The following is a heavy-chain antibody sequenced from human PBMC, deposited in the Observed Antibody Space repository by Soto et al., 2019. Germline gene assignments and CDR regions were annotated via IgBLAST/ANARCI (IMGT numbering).Heavy chain of an antibody. Sequence: ASVKVSCKASGYTFTSYAMHWVRQAPGPRLEWMGWIDAGNGNTNYAQKLQGRVTMTTDTSTSTAYMELRSLRSDDTAVYYCARPEVLGDRVDPLYSLDSPWFDPWGQGTLVTVSS. CDR2: IDAGNGNT. CDR1: GYTFTSYA. CDR3: ARPEVLGDRVDPLYSLDSPWFDP. V-gene: IGHV1-3*01. J-gene: IGHJ5*02. D-gene: IGHD3-16*01.